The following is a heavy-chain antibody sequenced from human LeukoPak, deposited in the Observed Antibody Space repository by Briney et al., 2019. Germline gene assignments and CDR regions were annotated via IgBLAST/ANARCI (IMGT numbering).Heavy chain of an antibody. CDR1: GGSISSYY. CDR2: IYYSGST. Sequence: SETLSLTCTVSGGSISSYYWSWIRQPPGKGLEWIGYIYYSGSTYYNPSLKSRVTISVDTSKNQFSLKLSSVTAADTAVYYCARGLAYSSGWYAYYYYYGMDVWGQGTTVTVSS. CDR3: ARGLAYSSGWYAYYYYYGMDV. V-gene: IGHV4-59*08. D-gene: IGHD6-19*01. J-gene: IGHJ6*02.